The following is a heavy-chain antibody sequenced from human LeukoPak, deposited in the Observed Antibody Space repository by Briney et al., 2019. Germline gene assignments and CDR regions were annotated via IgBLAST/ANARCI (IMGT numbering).Heavy chain of an antibody. CDR2: ISGSGGST. D-gene: IGHD5-18*01. V-gene: IGHV3-23*01. J-gene: IGHJ4*02. Sequence: PGGSLRLSCAASGFIFSSYAMSWVRQAPGKGLEWVSGISGSGGSTYYADSVKGRFTISRDNSKNTLYLQMNSLRAEDTAVYYCAKCGYSYGYNFDYWGQGTLVTVSS. CDR3: AKCGYSYGYNFDY. CDR1: GFIFSSYA.